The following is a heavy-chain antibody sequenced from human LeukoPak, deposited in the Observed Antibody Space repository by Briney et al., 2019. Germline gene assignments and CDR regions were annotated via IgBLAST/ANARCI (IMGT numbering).Heavy chain of an antibody. CDR1: GGTFSSYA. V-gene: IGHV1-69*13. J-gene: IGHJ3*02. CDR3: ARECGYDFWSGYYTNAFDI. CDR2: IIPIFGTA. Sequence: SVKVSCKASGGTFSSYAISWVRQAPGQGLEWMGGIIPIFGTANYAQKFQGRVTITADESTSTAYMELSSLRPEDTAVYYCARECGYDFWSGYYTNAFDIWGQGTMVTVSS. D-gene: IGHD3-3*01.